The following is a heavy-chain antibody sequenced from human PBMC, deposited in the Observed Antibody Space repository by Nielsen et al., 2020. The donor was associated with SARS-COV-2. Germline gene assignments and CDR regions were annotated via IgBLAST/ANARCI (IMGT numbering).Heavy chain of an antibody. CDR3: ASIAAADTTSYYYYGMDV. CDR1: GFSFKDYG. D-gene: IGHD6-13*01. V-gene: IGHV3-33*05. CDR2: TSFDESFK. J-gene: IGHJ6*02. Sequence: GESLKISCTASGFSFKDYGMHWIRQAPGKGLEWVAVTSFDESFKFYADSVRGRFTVSRDNAKNSLYLQMNSLRAEDTAVYYCASIAAADTTSYYYYGMDVWGQGTTVTVSS.